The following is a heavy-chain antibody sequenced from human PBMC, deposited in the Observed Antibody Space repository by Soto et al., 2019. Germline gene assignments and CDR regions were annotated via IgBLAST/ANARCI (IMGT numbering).Heavy chain of an antibody. CDR2: IIPIFGTA. D-gene: IGHD3-10*01. CDR1: GGTFSSYA. Sequence: QVQLVQSGAEVKKPGSSVKVSCKASGGTFSSYAISWVRQAPGQGLEWMGGIIPIFGTANYAQKFQGRVTITADESTSTAYMELSSLRSEDTAVYYCAGSPGGCFWELFYGMDVWGQGTTVTVSS. V-gene: IGHV1-69*01. CDR3: AGSPGGCFWELFYGMDV. J-gene: IGHJ6*02.